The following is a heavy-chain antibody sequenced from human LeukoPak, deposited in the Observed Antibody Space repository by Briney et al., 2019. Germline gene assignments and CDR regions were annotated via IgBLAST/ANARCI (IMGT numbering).Heavy chain of an antibody. CDR3: ARDYYDSSGYYYFDY. J-gene: IGHJ4*02. D-gene: IGHD3-22*01. V-gene: IGHV1-46*03. Sequence: ASVKVSCKASGCTFTSYYMHWVRQAPGQGLEWMGRINPIGGSTNYAQKFQGRVTMTRDTSTSTVYMELSSLRSEDTAVYFCARDYYDSSGYYYFDYWGQGTLGTVSS. CDR2: INPIGGST. CDR1: GCTFTSYY.